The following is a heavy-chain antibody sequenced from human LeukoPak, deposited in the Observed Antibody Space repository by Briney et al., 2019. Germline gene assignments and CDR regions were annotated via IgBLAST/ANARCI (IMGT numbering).Heavy chain of an antibody. CDR3: ARARKYSSSWYLDY. J-gene: IGHJ4*02. CDR2: IYSGGST. CDR1: GFTVSSNY. V-gene: IGHV3-53*01. D-gene: IGHD6-13*01. Sequence: GGSLRLSCAASGFTVSSNYMSWVRQAPGKGLEWVSVIYSGGSTYYADSVKGRFTISRDNSKNTLYLQMNSLRAEDTAVYYCARARKYSSSWYLDYWGQGTLVTVSS.